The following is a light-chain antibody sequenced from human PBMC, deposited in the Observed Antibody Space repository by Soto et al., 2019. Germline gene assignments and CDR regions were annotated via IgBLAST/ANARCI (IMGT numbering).Light chain of an antibody. Sequence: EIELTQSPGTLSLFPGERATLSCRASQSVSSNHLAWYQQKPGQAPRLLISGASRRATGIPDRFSGSGSGTDFTLTISRLDPEDFAVYYCHQYGSRGTFDQGTKVEIK. J-gene: IGKJ1*01. V-gene: IGKV3-20*01. CDR1: QSVSSNH. CDR3: HQYGSRGT. CDR2: GAS.